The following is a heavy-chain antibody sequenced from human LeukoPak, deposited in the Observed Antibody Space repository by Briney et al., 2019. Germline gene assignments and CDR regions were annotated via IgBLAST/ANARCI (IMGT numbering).Heavy chain of an antibody. CDR3: ADVSIAVAGFDY. CDR1: GGSVSSGSYY. CDR2: IYYSGST. J-gene: IGHJ4*02. D-gene: IGHD6-19*01. Sequence: SETLSLTCTVSGGSVSSGSYYWSWIRQPPGKGLEWIGYIYYSGSTNYNPSLKSRVTISVDTSKNQFSLKLSSVTAADTAVYYCADVSIAVAGFDYWGQGTLVTVSS. V-gene: IGHV4-61*01.